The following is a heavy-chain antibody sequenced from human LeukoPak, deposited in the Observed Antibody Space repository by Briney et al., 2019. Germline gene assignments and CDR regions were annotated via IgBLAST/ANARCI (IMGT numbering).Heavy chain of an antibody. CDR2: IYYSGST. CDR1: GGSISSGDYY. CDR3: ARHLGFWGSSGWYYYGMDV. D-gene: IGHD6-19*01. J-gene: IGHJ6*02. Sequence: KTSETLSLTCTVSGGSISSGDYYWSWIRQPPGQGLEWIGYIYYSGSTNHNPSLKSRVTISVDTSKNQFSLKLSSVTAADTAVYYCARHLGFWGSSGWYYYGMDVWGQGTTVTVSS. V-gene: IGHV4-30-4*01.